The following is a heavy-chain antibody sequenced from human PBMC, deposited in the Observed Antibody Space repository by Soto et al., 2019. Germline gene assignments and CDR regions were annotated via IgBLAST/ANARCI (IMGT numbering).Heavy chain of an antibody. CDR1: GGSISSSGYY. D-gene: IGHD3-10*01. CDR3: TYGLGSPYYFDY. V-gene: IGHV4-31*03. Sequence: QVQLRESGPGLVKPSQTLSLTCTVSGGSISSSGYYWSLIRQRPGKGLEWIGYIYYGGSTYYNPSLKSRVSISVDTSKNQFSLKLRSVTAADTAVYYCTYGLGSPYYFDYWGQGTLVTVSS. CDR2: IYYGGST. J-gene: IGHJ4*02.